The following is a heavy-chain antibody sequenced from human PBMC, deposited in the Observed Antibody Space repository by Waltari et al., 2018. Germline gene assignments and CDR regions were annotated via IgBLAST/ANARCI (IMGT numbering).Heavy chain of an antibody. J-gene: IGHJ6*02. V-gene: IGHV3-33*01. CDR1: GFRFVSCG. CDR2: IWYDGSNK. D-gene: IGHD6-13*01. Sequence: QVQLVESGGGVVQPGRSLGLSCAASGFRFVSCGMHWVRQAPGKGREWVAVIWYDGSNKYYADSVKGRFTISRDNSKNTLYLQMNSLRAEDTAVYYCARCSSPRDGMDVWGQGTTVTVSS. CDR3: ARCSSPRDGMDV.